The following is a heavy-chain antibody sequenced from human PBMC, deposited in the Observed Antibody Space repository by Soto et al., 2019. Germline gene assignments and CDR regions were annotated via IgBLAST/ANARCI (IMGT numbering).Heavy chain of an antibody. J-gene: IGHJ3*02. CDR2: ISVNNGNT. Sequence: QVQLVQSGSEVGKPGASVKVSCKSSGYSFTSYGISWVRQAPGQGLEWMGWISVNNGNTNYAQSLQGRVTMTTDTSTSTAHMELRRLTSDDTAMYYCARGGAFDIWGQGTLVTVS. CDR1: GYSFTSYG. V-gene: IGHV1-18*04. D-gene: IGHD3-10*01. CDR3: ARGGAFDI.